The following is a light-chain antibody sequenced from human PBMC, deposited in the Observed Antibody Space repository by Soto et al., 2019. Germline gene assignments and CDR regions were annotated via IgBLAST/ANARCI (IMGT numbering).Light chain of an antibody. CDR2: DVT. Sequence: QSGLTQPRAGSGSPGQSATIYCTGTYSDVGGYKYVSWYQQHPGKAPKLMISDVTERPSGVPDRFSGSKSGNTASLTISGLQAEDEADYYCCSYAGKYTYVFGTGTKVPS. V-gene: IGLV2-11*01. CDR3: CSYAGKYTYV. J-gene: IGLJ1*01. CDR1: YSDVGGYKY.